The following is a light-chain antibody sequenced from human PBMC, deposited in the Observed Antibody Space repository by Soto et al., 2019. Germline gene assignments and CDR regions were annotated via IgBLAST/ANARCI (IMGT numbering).Light chain of an antibody. CDR3: QQQGT. CDR2: AAS. V-gene: IGKV3-20*01. J-gene: IGKJ2*01. CDR1: QYLSSSY. Sequence: EIVLTQSPGTLSLSPGERATLSCRASQYLSSSYLVWYQQKPGQAPRLLIYAASSRATGSPDRFSGSGSATEYTLTISRLEPEDFAVYYCQQQGTFGQGTKLEIK.